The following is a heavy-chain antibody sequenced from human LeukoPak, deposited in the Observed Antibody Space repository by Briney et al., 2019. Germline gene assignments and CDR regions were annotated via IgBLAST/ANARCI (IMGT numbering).Heavy chain of an antibody. J-gene: IGHJ5*02. CDR1: GFTFSSYA. D-gene: IGHD3-9*01. CDR2: ISGSGGST. Sequence: GGSLRLSCAASGFTFSSYATSWVRQAPGKGLEWVSAISGSGGSTYYADSVKGRFTISRDNSKNTLYLQMNSLRAEDTAVYYCAAKYDILTGYYQGFDPWGQGTLVTVSS. CDR3: AAKYDILTGYYQGFDP. V-gene: IGHV3-23*01.